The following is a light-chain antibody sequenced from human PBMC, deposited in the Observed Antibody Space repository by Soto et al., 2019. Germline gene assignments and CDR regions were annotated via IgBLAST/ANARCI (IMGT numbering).Light chain of an antibody. CDR1: QSISYW. V-gene: IGKV1-5*01. J-gene: IGKJ1*01. CDR3: QQYNSYLWT. CDR2: DVS. Sequence: DIQMTQSPSTLSASVGDRVTITCRASQSISYWLAWYQQEPGKAPNLLIYDVSNLESGVPSRFSGSASGTEFTLTISSLQPDDFATYYCQQYNSYLWTFGQGTKVDIK.